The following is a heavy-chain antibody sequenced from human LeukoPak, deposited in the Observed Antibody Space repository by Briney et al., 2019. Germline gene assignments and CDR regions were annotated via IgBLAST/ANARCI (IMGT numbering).Heavy chain of an antibody. CDR1: GFTFSSYA. D-gene: IGHD2-15*01. V-gene: IGHV3-23*01. Sequence: GGSLRLSCAASGFTFSSYAMSWVRQAPGKGLEWVSAISGSGGSTYYADSVKGRFTISRDNSKNTLYLQMNSLRAEDTAVYYCASAPFFCSGGSCPYYMDVWGKGTTVTVSS. CDR2: ISGSGGST. CDR3: ASAPFFCSGGSCPYYMDV. J-gene: IGHJ6*03.